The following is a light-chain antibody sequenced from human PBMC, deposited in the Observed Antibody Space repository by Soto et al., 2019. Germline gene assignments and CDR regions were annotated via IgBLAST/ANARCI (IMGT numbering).Light chain of an antibody. V-gene: IGKV3-20*01. CDR2: GAS. J-gene: IGKJ4*01. CDR1: QSVSSSY. Sequence: EIVLTQSPGTLSLSPGERATLSCRASQSVSSSYLAWYQQKPGQAPRLRIYGASSRATGIPDRFSGSGSGTDFTLTISRLEPEDFAVYYCQQYVSSPATFGGGTKVDIK. CDR3: QQYVSSPAT.